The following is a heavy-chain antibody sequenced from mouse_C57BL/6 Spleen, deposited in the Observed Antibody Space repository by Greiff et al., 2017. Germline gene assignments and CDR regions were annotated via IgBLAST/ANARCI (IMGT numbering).Heavy chain of an antibody. CDR3: ARSITTVVAYYYAMDY. D-gene: IGHD1-1*01. CDR2: INPSNGGT. Sequence: VQLQQPGTELVKPGASVKLSCKASGYTFTSYWMHWVKQRPGQGLEWIGNINPSNGGTNYNEKFKSKATLTVDKSSSTAYMQLSSLTSEDSAVYYCARSITTVVAYYYAMDYWGQGTSVTVSS. CDR1: GYTFTSYW. J-gene: IGHJ4*01. V-gene: IGHV1-53*01.